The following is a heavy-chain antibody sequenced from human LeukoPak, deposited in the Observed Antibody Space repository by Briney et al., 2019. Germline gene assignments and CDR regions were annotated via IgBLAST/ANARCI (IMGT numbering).Heavy chain of an antibody. CDR1: GFTVSTNY. J-gene: IGHJ2*01. CDR2: LYSGSST. V-gene: IGHV3-53*01. Sequence: TGGCLRLSCAASGFTVSTNYMNWVRQAPGKGLEWVSILYSGSSTYYADSVEGRFIVSRDSSKNTLSLQMNDLRAEDTAVYYCARVADHFHGYLDLWGRGTLVTVSS. CDR3: ARVADHFHGYLDL. D-gene: IGHD3-3*02.